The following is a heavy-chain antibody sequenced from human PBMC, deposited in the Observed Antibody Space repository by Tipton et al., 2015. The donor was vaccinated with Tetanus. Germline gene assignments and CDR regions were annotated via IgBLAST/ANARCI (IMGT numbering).Heavy chain of an antibody. CDR1: GGSISSFY. CDR2: IYQNGDA. Sequence: TLSLTCTVYGGSISSFYWYWIRQPPGKGLEWIAYIYQNGDANYNPSLQSRVTISVDTSKNQFSLQLVFVTAADTAIYYCARERIVAFYYHGLVVRGPRTPGAVSS. CDR3: ARERIVAFYYHGLVV. V-gene: IGHV4-59*01. J-gene: IGHJ6*02. D-gene: IGHD2-15*01.